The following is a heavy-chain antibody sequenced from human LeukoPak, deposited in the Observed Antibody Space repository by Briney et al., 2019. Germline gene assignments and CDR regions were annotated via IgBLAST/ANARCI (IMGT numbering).Heavy chain of an antibody. CDR2: INPNSGGT. CDR1: GYTFTGYY. J-gene: IGHJ3*02. D-gene: IGHD2-2*01. V-gene: IGHV1-2*02. Sequence: ASVKVSCKASGYTFTGYYMHWVRQAPGQGLEWMGWINPNSGGTNYAQKFQGRVTMARDTSISTAYMELSRLRSDDTAVYSCARDLGFGYCSSTSCLDAFDIWGKGTMVTVSS. CDR3: ARDLGFGYCSSTSCLDAFDI.